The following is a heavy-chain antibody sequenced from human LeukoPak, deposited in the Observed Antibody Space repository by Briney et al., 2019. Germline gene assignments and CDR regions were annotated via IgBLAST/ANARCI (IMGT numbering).Heavy chain of an antibody. CDR3: ARGRKDYYGSGSYYSDY. D-gene: IGHD3-10*01. CDR2: INHSGST. J-gene: IGHJ4*02. V-gene: IGHV4-34*01. Sequence: PSETLSLTCAVYGGSFSGYYWSWLRQPPGKGLEWIGEINHSGSTNCNPSLKSRVTISVDTSKNQFSLKLSSVTAADTAVYYCARGRKDYYGSGSYYSDYWGQGTLVTVSS. CDR1: GGSFSGYY.